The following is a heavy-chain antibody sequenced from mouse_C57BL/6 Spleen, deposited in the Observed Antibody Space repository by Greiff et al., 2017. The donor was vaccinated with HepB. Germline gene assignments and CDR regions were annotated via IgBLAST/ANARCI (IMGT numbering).Heavy chain of an antibody. J-gene: IGHJ4*01. D-gene: IGHD2-5*01. CDR3: ARTKFPYYSNYDYAMDY. Sequence: QVQLQQSGPELVKPGASVKISCKASGYAFSSSWMNWVKQRPGKGLEWIGRIYPGDGDTNYNGKFKGKATLTADKSSSTAYMQLSSLTSEDSAVYFCARTKFPYYSNYDYAMDYWGQGTSVTVSS. V-gene: IGHV1-80*01. CDR2: IYPGDGDT. CDR1: GYAFSSSW.